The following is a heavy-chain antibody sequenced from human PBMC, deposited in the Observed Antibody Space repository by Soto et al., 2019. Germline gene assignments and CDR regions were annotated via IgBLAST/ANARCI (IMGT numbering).Heavy chain of an antibody. CDR2: INHSGST. CDR3: ARARRGIAAASRWFDP. D-gene: IGHD6-13*01. J-gene: IGHJ5*02. Sequence: QVQLQELGPGLVKPSQTLSLTCTVSGGSISSGGYYWSWIRQPPGKGLEWIGEINHSGSTNYNPSLKSRVTISVDTSKNQFSLKLSSVTAADTAVYYCARARRGIAAASRWFDPWGQGTLVTVSS. V-gene: IGHV4-31*03. CDR1: GGSISSGGYY.